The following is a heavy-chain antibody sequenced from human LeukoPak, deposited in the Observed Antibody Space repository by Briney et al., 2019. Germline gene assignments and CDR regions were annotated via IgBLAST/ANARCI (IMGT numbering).Heavy chain of an antibody. CDR3: ARQLDWGTHGLFDP. J-gene: IGHJ5*02. CDR2: ISSSGSTI. Sequence: GGSLRLSCAASGFTFSDYYMSWIRQAPGKGLEWVSYISSSGSTIYYADSVKGRFTISRDNAKNSLYLQMNSLRAEDTAVYYCARQLDWGTHGLFDPWGQGTLVTVSS. V-gene: IGHV3-11*01. D-gene: IGHD3-16*01. CDR1: GFTFSDYY.